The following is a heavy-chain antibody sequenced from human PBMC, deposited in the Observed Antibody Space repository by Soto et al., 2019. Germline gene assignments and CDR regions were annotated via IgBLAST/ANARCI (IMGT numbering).Heavy chain of an antibody. CDR2: IIPIFGTA. Sequence: SVKVSCKASGGTFSSYAISWVRQAPGQGLEWMGGIIPIFGTANYAQKFQGRVTITADESTSTAYMELSSLRSEDTAVYYCARDANGSSGSGPFDIWGQGTMVTVSS. CDR3: ARDANGSSGSGPFDI. CDR1: GGTFSSYA. J-gene: IGHJ3*02. V-gene: IGHV1-69*13. D-gene: IGHD3-22*01.